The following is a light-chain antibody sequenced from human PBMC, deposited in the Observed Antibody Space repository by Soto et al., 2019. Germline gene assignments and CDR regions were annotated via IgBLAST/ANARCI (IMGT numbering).Light chain of an antibody. CDR2: GAS. V-gene: IGKV3-15*01. CDR1: QSVSSN. Sequence: EIVMTQSPATLSVSPGERATLSCRASQSVSSNLAWYQQKPGQAPRLLIYGASTRATGIPARFSGSGSETEFTLTIRSLQSEDFAVYYCQQYNNWPPTTFGQGTKLEIK. J-gene: IGKJ2*01. CDR3: QQYNNWPPTT.